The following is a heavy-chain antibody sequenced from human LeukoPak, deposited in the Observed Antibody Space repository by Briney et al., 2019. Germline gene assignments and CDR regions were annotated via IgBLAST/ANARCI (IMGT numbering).Heavy chain of an antibody. V-gene: IGHV1-2*04. CDR3: ARNYYYGSGSPYYYYGMDV. J-gene: IGHJ6*02. D-gene: IGHD3-10*01. CDR1: GYTFTSYG. CDR2: INPNSGGT. Sequence: ASVKVSCKASGYTFTSYGISWVRQAPGQGLEWMGWINPNSGGTNYAQKFQGWVTMTRDTSISTAYMELSRLRSDDTAVYYCARNYYYGSGSPYYYYGMDVWGQGTTVTVSS.